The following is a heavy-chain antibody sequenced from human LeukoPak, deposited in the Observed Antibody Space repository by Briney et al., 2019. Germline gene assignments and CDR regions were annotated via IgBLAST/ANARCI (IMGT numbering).Heavy chain of an antibody. V-gene: IGHV4-39*07. Sequence: PSETLSLTCTVSGGSISSSSYYWGWIRQPPGKGLEWIGEINHSGSTNYNPSLKSRVTISVDTSKNQFSLKLSSVTAADTAVYYCARGYTAMASWGQGTLVTVSS. J-gene: IGHJ4*02. CDR1: GGSISSSSYY. D-gene: IGHD5-18*01. CDR3: ARGYTAMAS. CDR2: INHSGST.